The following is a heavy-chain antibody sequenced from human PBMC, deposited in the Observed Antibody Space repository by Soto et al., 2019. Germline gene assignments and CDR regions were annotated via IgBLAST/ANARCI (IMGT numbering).Heavy chain of an antibody. J-gene: IGHJ4*02. D-gene: IGHD3-22*01. CDR3: AGGPYYYDSSGYAPNY. CDR2: ISAYNGNT. Sequence: ASVKVSCKASGYTFTSYVISWEQQAPGQGLEWMGWISAYNGNTNYAQKLQGRVTMTTDTSTSTAYMELRSLRSDDTAVYYCAGGPYYYDSSGYAPNYWGQGTLVTVSS. V-gene: IGHV1-18*01. CDR1: GYTFTSYV.